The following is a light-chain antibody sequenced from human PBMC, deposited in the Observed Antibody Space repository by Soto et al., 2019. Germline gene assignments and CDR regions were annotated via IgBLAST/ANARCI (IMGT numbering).Light chain of an antibody. J-gene: IGKJ4*01. CDR1: QSVSTSQ. Sequence: EIVLTQSPGTLSLSPVERATLSCRSSQSVSTSQLAWYQQKPGQAPRLLIFGASSRATGIPDRISGSGSGTDFTLTISRLEPEDFAVYYCQQFSSYPLTFGGGTKVDI. CDR2: GAS. CDR3: QQFSSYPLT. V-gene: IGKV3-20*01.